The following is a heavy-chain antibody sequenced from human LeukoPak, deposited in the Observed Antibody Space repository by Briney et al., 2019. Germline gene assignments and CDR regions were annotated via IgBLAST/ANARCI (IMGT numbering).Heavy chain of an antibody. J-gene: IGHJ5*02. Sequence: GASVKVSCKVSGYTLTELSMHWVRQAPGKGLEWMGGFDPEDGETIYAQKFQGRVTMTEDTSTDTAYMELSSLRSEDTAVYYCATVGGSYSREVWFDHWGQGTLVTVSS. CDR3: ATVGGSYSREVWFDH. V-gene: IGHV1-24*01. CDR1: GYTLTELS. CDR2: FDPEDGET. D-gene: IGHD1-26*01.